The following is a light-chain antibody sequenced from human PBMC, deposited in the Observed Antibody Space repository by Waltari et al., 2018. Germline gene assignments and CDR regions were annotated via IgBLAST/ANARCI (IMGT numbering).Light chain of an antibody. CDR3: MQGTHWPRT. Sequence: DVVMSQSPLSLPATLGQPASISCRSSQSRVHSNGNTDLNCFQQRPGKAPRRLIYKVATRDSGGPGRCIGSGSGTEFTLKINRVEAEDVGVDYCMQGTHWPRTFGQGTKVQIK. V-gene: IGKV2-30*02. CDR1: QSRVHSNGNTD. J-gene: IGKJ1*01. CDR2: KVA.